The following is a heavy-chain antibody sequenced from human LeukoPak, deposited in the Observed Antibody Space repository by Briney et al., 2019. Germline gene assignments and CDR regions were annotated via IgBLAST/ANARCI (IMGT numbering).Heavy chain of an antibody. D-gene: IGHD3-16*02. CDR3: ARALPPYDYVWGSYRLENNWFDP. CDR2: INPNSGGT. J-gene: IGHJ5*02. Sequence: ASVKVSCXASGYTFTDYYMHWVRQAPGQGLEWMGRINPNSGGTNYAQKFQGRVTMTRDTSISTAYMELSRLRSDDTAVYYCARALPPYDYVWGSYRLENNWFDPWGQGTLVTVSS. CDR1: GYTFTDYY. V-gene: IGHV1-2*06.